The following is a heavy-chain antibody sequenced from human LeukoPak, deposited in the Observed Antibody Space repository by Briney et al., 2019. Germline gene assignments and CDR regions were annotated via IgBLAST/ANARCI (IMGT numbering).Heavy chain of an antibody. D-gene: IGHD3-10*01. CDR3: AKDLFTMVRGVLKS. CDR2: ISWNSGSI. Sequence: PGGSLRLSCAASGFTFDDYAMHWARQAPGKGLEWVSGISWNSGSIGYADSVKGRFTISRDNAKNSLYLQMNSLRAEDTALYYCAKDLFTMVRGVLKSWGQGTLVTVSS. V-gene: IGHV3-9*01. J-gene: IGHJ4*02. CDR1: GFTFDDYA.